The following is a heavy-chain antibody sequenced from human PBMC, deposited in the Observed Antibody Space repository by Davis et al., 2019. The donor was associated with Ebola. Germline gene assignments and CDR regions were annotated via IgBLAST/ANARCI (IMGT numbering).Heavy chain of an antibody. J-gene: IGHJ3*02. CDR3: ANHLLTIRAFDI. CDR1: GFTSSSYA. D-gene: IGHD4/OR15-4a*01. Sequence: GESLKIPCAASGFTSSSYAMSWVRQAPGKGLEWVSAISGSGGSTYYADSVKGRFTISRDNSKNTLYLQMNSLKAEDTAVYYCANHLLTIRAFDIWGQGTMVTVSS. CDR2: ISGSGGST. V-gene: IGHV3-23*01.